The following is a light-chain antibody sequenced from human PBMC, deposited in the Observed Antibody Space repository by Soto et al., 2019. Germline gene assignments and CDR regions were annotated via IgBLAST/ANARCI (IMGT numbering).Light chain of an antibody. CDR3: SSFTTSTTYV. CDR2: EVS. CDR1: SSDVGGYNS. V-gene: IGLV2-14*03. Sequence: QSVLTQPDSVSGSPGQSITISCTGTSSDVGGYNSVSCYQQHPGKAPKLMIYEVSRRPSGVSNRFSGSKSANTASLTISGLQAEDEADYYCSSFTTSTTYVFGTGTKVTVL. J-gene: IGLJ1*01.